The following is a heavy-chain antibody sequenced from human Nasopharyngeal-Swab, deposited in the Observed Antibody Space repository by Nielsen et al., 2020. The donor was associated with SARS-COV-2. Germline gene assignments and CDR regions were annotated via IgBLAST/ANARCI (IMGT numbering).Heavy chain of an antibody. CDR2: IYYTEST. CDR3: AREDKGLLWFGELLLRWFDP. Sequence: SETLSLTCTVSGGAISSRGYYWGWIRQPPGKGLEWIGSIYYTESTYYNPSLKSRVTISIDTSKNQFSLKLSSVTAADTAVYFCAREDKGLLWFGELLLRWFDPWGQGTLVTVSS. CDR1: GGAISSRGYY. J-gene: IGHJ5*02. D-gene: IGHD3-10*01. V-gene: IGHV4-39*07.